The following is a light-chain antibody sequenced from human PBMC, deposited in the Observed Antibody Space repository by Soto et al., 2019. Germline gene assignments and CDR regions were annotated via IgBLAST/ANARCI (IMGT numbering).Light chain of an antibody. CDR2: KAS. CDR1: QSISSW. Sequence: DIQMTQSPSILSASVGDRVTITCRASQSISSWLAWYQQKPGKAPNLLIHKASHLESGVPSRFSGSGSGTEFTLTISSLQPGDFATYYCQHYNTYPWTLGQGPKVDI. CDR3: QHYNTYPWT. V-gene: IGKV1-5*03. J-gene: IGKJ1*01.